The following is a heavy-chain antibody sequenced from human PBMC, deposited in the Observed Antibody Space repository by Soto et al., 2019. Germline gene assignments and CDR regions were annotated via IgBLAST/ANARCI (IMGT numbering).Heavy chain of an antibody. D-gene: IGHD3-10*01. Sequence: SETLSLTCTVSGGSISSGGCYWSWIRQHPGKGMEWIGYIYYSGSTYYNPSLKSRVTISVDTSKNQFSLKLSSVTAADTAVYYCAGVYGSGSYYLPGYWGQGTLVTVSS. CDR1: GGSISSGGCY. CDR2: IYYSGST. CDR3: AGVYGSGSYYLPGY. V-gene: IGHV4-31*03. J-gene: IGHJ4*02.